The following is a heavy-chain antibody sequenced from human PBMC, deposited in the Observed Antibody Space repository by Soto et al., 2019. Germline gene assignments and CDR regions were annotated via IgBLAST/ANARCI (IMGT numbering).Heavy chain of an antibody. J-gene: IGHJ4*02. CDR2: IYPGDSDT. Sequence: GESLKISCKASGYSFTIYWIGWARQMPGKGLEWMGIIYPGDSDTRYSPSFQGQVTISADKSINTAYLQWSSLKASDTAMYYCARRYSCGWYIDYWGQGTLVTVSS. CDR1: GYSFTIYW. D-gene: IGHD6-19*01. CDR3: ARRYSCGWYIDY. V-gene: IGHV5-51*01.